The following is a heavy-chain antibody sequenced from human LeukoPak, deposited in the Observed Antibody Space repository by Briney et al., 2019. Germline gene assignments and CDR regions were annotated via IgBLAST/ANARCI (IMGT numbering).Heavy chain of an antibody. CDR3: AREFFTGWYDY. Sequence: GRSLRLSCAASGFTFSSYGMHWVRQAPGKGLEWVAVISYDGSNKYYADSVKGRFTISRDNSKNTLYLQMNSLRGEDTAVYYCAREFFTGWYDYWGQGTLVTVSS. CDR2: ISYDGSNK. V-gene: IGHV3-30*03. J-gene: IGHJ4*02. D-gene: IGHD6-19*01. CDR1: GFTFSSYG.